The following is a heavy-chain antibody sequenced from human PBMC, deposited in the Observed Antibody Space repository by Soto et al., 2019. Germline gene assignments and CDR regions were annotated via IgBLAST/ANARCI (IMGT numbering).Heavy chain of an antibody. D-gene: IGHD1-26*01. CDR1: GGSISSYY. CDR3: ARDDSGFSGSHYIDYFNY. J-gene: IGHJ4*02. CDR2: IYYSVST. Sequence: SETLSLTCTVSGGSISSYYWSWIRQPPGKGLEWIGYIYYSVSTNYNPSLKSRVTISVDTSAGTVYMQLSSLTSEDTAVYYCARDDSGFSGSHYIDYFNYWGQGALVTVSS. V-gene: IGHV4-59*01.